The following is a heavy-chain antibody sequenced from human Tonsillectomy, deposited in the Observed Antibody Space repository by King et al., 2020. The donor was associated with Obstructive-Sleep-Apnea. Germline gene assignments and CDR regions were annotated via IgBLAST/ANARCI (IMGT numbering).Heavy chain of an antibody. J-gene: IGHJ4*01. CDR2: IKSKTDGGTT. D-gene: IGHD1-26*01. CDR3: TTGPYSGSYHIDY. V-gene: IGHV3-15*01. CDR1: GFTFSNAW. Sequence: VQLVESGGGLVKPGGSLRLSCAASGFTFSNAWMSWVRQAPGKGLEWVGRIKSKTDGGTTDYAAPVKGRFTISRDDSKNTLYLQMNSLKTEDTAVYYCTTGPYSGSYHIDYWGHGTLVTVSS.